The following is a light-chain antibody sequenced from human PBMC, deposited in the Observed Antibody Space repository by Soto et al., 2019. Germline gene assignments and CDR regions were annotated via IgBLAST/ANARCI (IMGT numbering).Light chain of an antibody. CDR3: AAWDDSLNGVL. Sequence: QSVLTQPPSASGTPGQRVTISCSGSTSNIGSNTVNWYHHLPGTAPKLLIYSHNQRPSGVPDRFPGSRSGTPASLAIRGPQSDDEADYYCAAWDDSLNGVLLGGGTKVPVL. V-gene: IGLV1-44*01. CDR1: TSNIGSNT. CDR2: SHN. J-gene: IGLJ2*01.